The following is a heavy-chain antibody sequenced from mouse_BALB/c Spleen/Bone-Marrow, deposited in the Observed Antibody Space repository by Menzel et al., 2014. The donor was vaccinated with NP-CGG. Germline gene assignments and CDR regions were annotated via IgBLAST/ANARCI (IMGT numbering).Heavy chain of an antibody. Sequence: EVKVVESGGGLVKPGGSLKLSCAASGFTFSDYYMYWVRQTPEKRLEWVATISDGGSYTYYPDSVKGRFTISRDNAKNNLYLQMSSLKSEDTAMYYCARENYGNYGAMDYWGQGTSVTVSS. CDR3: ARENYGNYGAMDY. J-gene: IGHJ4*01. CDR2: ISDGGSYT. CDR1: GFTFSDYY. D-gene: IGHD2-1*01. V-gene: IGHV5-4*02.